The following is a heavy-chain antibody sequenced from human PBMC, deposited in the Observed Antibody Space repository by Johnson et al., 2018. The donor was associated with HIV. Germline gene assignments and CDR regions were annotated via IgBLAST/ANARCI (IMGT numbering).Heavy chain of an antibody. Sequence: QVQLVESGGGVVQPGGSLRLSCVASGFSFSSYTMHWVRQAPGKGLEWVAIISFDENDQSYHGTNKYHADSVKGRFTISRDNSKNTLFLQMNSLTTEDTAVDYWARSEYDFGPIGPAFDLWGQGTMVTVSS. V-gene: IGHV3-30-3*01. CDR3: ARSEYDFGPIGPAFDL. D-gene: IGHD3-3*01. CDR2: ISFDENDQSYHGTNK. CDR1: GFSFSSYT. J-gene: IGHJ3*01.